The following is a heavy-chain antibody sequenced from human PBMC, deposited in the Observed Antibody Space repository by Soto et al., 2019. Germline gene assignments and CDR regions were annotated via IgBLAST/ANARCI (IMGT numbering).Heavy chain of an antibody. CDR2: IRSKAYGGTT. CDR1: GFTSGDYA. J-gene: IGHJ4*02. Sequence: GGSLRLSCTASGFTSGDYAMSWFRQAPGKGLEWVGFIRSKAYGGTTEYAASVKGRFTISRDDSKSIAYLQMNSLKTEDTAVYYCTRDSPYYYDSSGYSPEGYWGQGTLVTVSS. V-gene: IGHV3-49*03. CDR3: TRDSPYYYDSSGYSPEGY. D-gene: IGHD3-22*01.